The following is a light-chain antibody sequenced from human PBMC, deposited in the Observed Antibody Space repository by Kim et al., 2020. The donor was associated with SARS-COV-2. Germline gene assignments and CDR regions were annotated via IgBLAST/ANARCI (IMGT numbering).Light chain of an antibody. CDR2: DNT. Sequence: QRVTLSCTGSSSNIGAGYDVHWYQQLPGTAPKLLIYDNTNRPSGVPDRFSGSNSGTSASLAITGLQAEDEADYYCQSYDSSLSGSVFGGGTKVTVL. V-gene: IGLV1-40*01. CDR1: SSNIGAGYD. CDR3: QSYDSSLSGSV. J-gene: IGLJ3*02.